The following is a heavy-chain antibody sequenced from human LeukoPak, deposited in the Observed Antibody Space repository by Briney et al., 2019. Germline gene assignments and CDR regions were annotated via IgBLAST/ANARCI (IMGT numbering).Heavy chain of an antibody. J-gene: IGHJ4*02. Sequence: SQTLSLTCTVSGGSINSGGYYWNWIRQHPGEGLEWIGYIHYTGSTYYNTSLKSRISISVDTSNNQFSLRLSSVTAADTAVYYCARMDSSGYYPVDYWGQGTLVTVSS. CDR3: ARMDSSGYYPVDY. D-gene: IGHD3-22*01. V-gene: IGHV4-31*03. CDR2: IHYTGST. CDR1: GGSINSGGYY.